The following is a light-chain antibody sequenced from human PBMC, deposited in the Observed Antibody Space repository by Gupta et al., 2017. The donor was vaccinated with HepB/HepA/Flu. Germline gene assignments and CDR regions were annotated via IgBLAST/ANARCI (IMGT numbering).Light chain of an antibody. J-gene: IGKJ2*03. CDR2: STS. V-gene: IGKV1-12*01. CDR1: QDISSW. CDR3: LQPDSVPLS. Sequence: IQMPQSPSSVSASVGDRVTITCRASQDISSWLAWYQQKPGEAPRLLIYSTSTLQSGVPSRFSGSGFGREFTLTISSLQPEDAATYYCLQPDSVPLSFGQGTKLEIK.